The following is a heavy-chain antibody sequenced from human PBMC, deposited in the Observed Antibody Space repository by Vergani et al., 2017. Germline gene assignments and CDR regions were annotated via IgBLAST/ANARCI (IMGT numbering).Heavy chain of an antibody. J-gene: IGHJ4*02. CDR2: ISYDGSNK. CDR1: GFTFSSYG. Sequence: VQLLESGGGLVLPGGSLRLSCAASGFTFSSYGMHWVRQAPGKGLEWVAVISYDGSNKYYADSVKGRFTISRDNSKNTLYLQMNSLRAEDTAVYYCAKDGGDWGQGTLVTVSS. CDR3: AKDGGD. V-gene: IGHV3-30*18.